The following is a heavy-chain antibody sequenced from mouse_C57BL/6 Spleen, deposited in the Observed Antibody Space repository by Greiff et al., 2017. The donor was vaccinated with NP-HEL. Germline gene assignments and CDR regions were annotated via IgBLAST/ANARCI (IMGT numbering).Heavy chain of an antibody. D-gene: IGHD1-1*01. J-gene: IGHJ4*01. Sequence: EVQVVESGGGLVKPGGSLKLSCAASGFTFSDYGMHWVRQAPEKGLEWVAYISSGSSTIYYADTVKGRFTISRDNAKNTLFLQMTSLRSEDTAMYYCARTSYGTPMDYWGQGTSVTVSS. CDR1: GFTFSDYG. CDR2: ISSGSSTI. CDR3: ARTSYGTPMDY. V-gene: IGHV5-17*01.